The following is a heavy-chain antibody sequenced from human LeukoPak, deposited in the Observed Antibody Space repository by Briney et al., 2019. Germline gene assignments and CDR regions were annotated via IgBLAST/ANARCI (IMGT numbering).Heavy chain of an antibody. Sequence: GESLKISCKGSGYSFTSYWIGWVRQMPGKSLEWMGIIYPGDSDTRYSPSFQGQVTNSADKSLGTAYLQWSSLKASDTAMYYCARRRRSHGNWFDPWGQGTLVTVSS. V-gene: IGHV5-51*01. CDR3: ARRRRSHGNWFDP. J-gene: IGHJ5*02. CDR1: GYSFTSYW. CDR2: IYPGDSDT.